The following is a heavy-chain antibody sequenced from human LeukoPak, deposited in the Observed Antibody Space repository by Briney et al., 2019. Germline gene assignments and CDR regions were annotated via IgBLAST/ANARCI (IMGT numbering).Heavy chain of an antibody. V-gene: IGHV1-2*02. CDR1: GYTFTVFY. CDR3: AREVPYDSSRYYQPFDY. Sequence: ASVKVSCKASGYTFTVFYMHWVRQAPGQGLEWMGWINPNSGGTNYAQKFQGRVTMTRDTSISTVYMELSRLRSDDTAVYYCAREVPYDSSRYYQPFDYWGQGTLVTVSS. CDR2: INPNSGGT. J-gene: IGHJ4*02. D-gene: IGHD3-22*01.